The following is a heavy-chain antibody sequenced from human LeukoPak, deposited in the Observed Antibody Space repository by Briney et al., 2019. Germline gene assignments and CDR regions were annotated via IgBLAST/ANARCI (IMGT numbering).Heavy chain of an antibody. CDR2: INAGNGDT. Sequence: ASVKVSCKASGHTFTNYAINWVRQGPGQRLVWVGWINAGNGDTKYSQRFQGRVTITRDTSASTAYMELNSLRSEDTAVYYCATSEEGRWGQGTLVTVSS. D-gene: IGHD2-15*01. J-gene: IGHJ4*02. CDR3: ATSEEGR. V-gene: IGHV1-3*01. CDR1: GHTFTNYA.